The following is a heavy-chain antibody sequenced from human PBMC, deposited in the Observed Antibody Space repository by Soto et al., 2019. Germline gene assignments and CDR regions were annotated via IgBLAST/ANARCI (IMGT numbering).Heavy chain of an antibody. CDR3: ARLWMVRGVGEVAYFDY. V-gene: IGHV4-59*01. CDR2: IYYSGST. J-gene: IGHJ4*02. D-gene: IGHD3-10*01. Sequence: SETLSLTCTVSGGSISSYYWSWIRQPPGKGLEWIGYIYYSGSTNYNPSLKSRVTISVDTSKNQFSLKLSSVTAADTAVYYCARLWMVRGVGEVAYFDYWGQGTLVTVSS. CDR1: GGSISSYY.